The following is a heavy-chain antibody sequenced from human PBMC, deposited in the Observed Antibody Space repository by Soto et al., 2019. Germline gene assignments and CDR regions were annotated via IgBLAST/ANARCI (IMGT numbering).Heavy chain of an antibody. CDR2: IEPSYSYT. CDR1: GYSFTSYW. J-gene: IGHJ6*02. CDR3: ERHGSAGRRDVYPTRYYYYGMDV. D-gene: IGHD1-26*01. V-gene: IGHV5-10-1*01. Sequence: GESPNISFKGPGYSFTSYWMRWVRQIPGKGPELMWRIEPSYSYTNYTVSFQGRVTISGDNYISIASVQWSSLSASDTAVSYCERHGSAGRRDVYPTRYYYYGMDVWGQGTTVTVSS.